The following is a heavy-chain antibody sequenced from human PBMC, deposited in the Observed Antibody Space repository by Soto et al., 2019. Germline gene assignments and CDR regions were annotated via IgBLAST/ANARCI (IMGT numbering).Heavy chain of an antibody. D-gene: IGHD5-12*01. Sequence: PGESLKISCKGSGYSFTSYWIGWVRQMPGKGLEWMGIIYPGDSDTRYSPSFQGQVTISADKSISTAYLQWSSLKASDTAMYYCARHWWLRDYYYFGMDVRGQGTTVTVSS. CDR2: IYPGDSDT. CDR3: ARHWWLRDYYYFGMDV. CDR1: GYSFTSYW. V-gene: IGHV5-51*01. J-gene: IGHJ6*02.